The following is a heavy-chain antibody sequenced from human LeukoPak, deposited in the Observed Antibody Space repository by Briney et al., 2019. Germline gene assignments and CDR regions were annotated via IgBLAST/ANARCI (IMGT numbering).Heavy chain of an antibody. CDR2: INPNSGDA. V-gene: IGHV1-2*02. J-gene: IGHJ5*01. Sequence: ASVKVSCKASGYTFTGYYMHWVRQAPGQGLEWMGWINPNSGDANYAQKFQGSVTMTRDTSISTVYMELSRLRSDDTAVYYCARASGSYWWFDSWGQGTLVTVSS. CDR3: ARASGSYWWFDS. CDR1: GYTFTGYY. D-gene: IGHD1-26*01.